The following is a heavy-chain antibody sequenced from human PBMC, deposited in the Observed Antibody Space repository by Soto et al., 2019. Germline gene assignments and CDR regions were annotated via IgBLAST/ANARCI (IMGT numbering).Heavy chain of an antibody. J-gene: IGHJ4*02. V-gene: IGHV3-23*01. CDR2: ISGSGGST. CDR3: AKDPYSSSWYYFDY. Sequence: PVGSLRLSCAASGFTFSSYAMSWVRQAPGKGLEWVSAISGSGGSTYYADSVKGRFTISRDNSKNTLYLQMNSLRAEDTAVYYCAKDPYSSSWYYFDYWGQGTLVTVSS. D-gene: IGHD6-13*01. CDR1: GFTFSSYA.